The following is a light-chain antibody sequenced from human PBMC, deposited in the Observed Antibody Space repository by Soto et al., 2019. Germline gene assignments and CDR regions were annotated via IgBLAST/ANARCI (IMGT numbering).Light chain of an antibody. J-gene: IGKJ2*03. V-gene: IGKV1-5*01. CDR1: QSVSGW. CDR2: VVS. CDR3: QQYNTYFYS. Sequence: DIQMTQSPSTLYASVGDRVTITCRASQSVSGWLAWYQQKPGKAPSLLIFVVSRLETGVPSRFIGSGSGTEFTLTISSLQPDDFATYYCQQYNTYFYSFGQGTKLEIK.